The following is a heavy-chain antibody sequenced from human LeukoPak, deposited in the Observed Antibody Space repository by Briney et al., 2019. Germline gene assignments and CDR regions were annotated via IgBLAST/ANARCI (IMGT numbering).Heavy chain of an antibody. D-gene: IGHD3-22*01. CDR1: GGSISSSNHY. Sequence: PSETLSLTCTVSGGSISSSNHYWGWIRQSPGKGLEWIGSIYYSGNTYYKSSLKSRVTISIDTSKNQFSLRLSSVTAADTAVYYCARHIGLLYYDDNMGYSPLAFWGQGTLVTVSS. CDR3: ARHIGLLYYDDNMGYSPLAF. CDR2: IYYSGNT. J-gene: IGHJ4*02. V-gene: IGHV4-39*01.